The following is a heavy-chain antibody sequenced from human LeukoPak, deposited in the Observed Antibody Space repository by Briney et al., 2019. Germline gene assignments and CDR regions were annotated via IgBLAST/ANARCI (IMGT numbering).Heavy chain of an antibody. CDR2: IYYSGST. CDR1: GGSISSYY. J-gene: IGHJ5*02. CDR3: ARARGSGTALTWFDP. Sequence: SETLSLTCTVSGGSISSYYWSWIRQPPGKGLEWIGYIYYSGSTNYNPSLKSRVTISVDTSKNQFSLKLSPVTAADTAVYYCARARGSGTALTWFDPWGQGTLVTVSS. D-gene: IGHD3-10*01. V-gene: IGHV4-59*01.